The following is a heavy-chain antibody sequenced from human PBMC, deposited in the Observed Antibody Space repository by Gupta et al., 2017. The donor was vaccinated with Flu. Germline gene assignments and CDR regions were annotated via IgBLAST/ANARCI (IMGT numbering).Heavy chain of an antibody. V-gene: IGHV3-11*01. CDR1: GFTFSDYD. J-gene: IGHJ4*02. CDR3: TRAAWADDYFDY. CDR2: ISSSGSTI. D-gene: IGHD1-26*01. Sequence: QVQLVESGGGLVKPGGSLRLSCAASGFTFSDYDMSWVRQAPGKGLEVVAIISSSGSTIYADASEKGRFTISRNTNKTLLLLKMSSLGADDAVLYYGTRAAWADDYFDYWGQGTLVTVSS.